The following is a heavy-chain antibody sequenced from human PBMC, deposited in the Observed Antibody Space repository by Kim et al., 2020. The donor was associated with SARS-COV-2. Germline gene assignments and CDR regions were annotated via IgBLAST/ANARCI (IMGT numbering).Heavy chain of an antibody. Sequence: GGSLRLSCAASGFTFSSYGMHWVRQAPGKGLEWVAVIWYDGSNKYYADSVKGRFTISRDNSKNTLYLQMNSLRAEDTAVYYCAKDWAVHRSSPHWYFDLWGRGTLVTVSS. V-gene: IGHV3-33*06. J-gene: IGHJ2*01. CDR1: GFTFSSYG. CDR3: AKDWAVHRSSPHWYFDL. CDR2: IWYDGSNK. D-gene: IGHD6-6*01.